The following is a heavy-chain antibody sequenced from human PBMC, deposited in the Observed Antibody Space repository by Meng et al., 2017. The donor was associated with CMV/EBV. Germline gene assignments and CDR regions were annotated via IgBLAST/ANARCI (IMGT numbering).Heavy chain of an antibody. V-gene: IGHV4-34*01. Sequence: SETLSLTCAVYGGSFSGYYWSWIRQPPGKGLEWIGEINHSGSTNYNPSLKSRVTMSVDTSKNQFSLKLSSVTAADTAVYYCARGRITIFGVVRARGAGLFDPWGQGTLVTVSS. CDR3: ARGRITIFGVVRARGAGLFDP. J-gene: IGHJ5*02. CDR2: INHSGST. D-gene: IGHD3-3*01. CDR1: GGSFSGYY.